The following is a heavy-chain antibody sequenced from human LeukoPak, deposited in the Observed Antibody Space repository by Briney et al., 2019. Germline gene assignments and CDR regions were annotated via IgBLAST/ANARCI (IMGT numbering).Heavy chain of an antibody. CDR2: ISSSNSYI. D-gene: IGHD3-10*01. Sequence: PGGSLRLSCAASGFTFSSYNMNWVRQAPGKGLEWVSSISSSNSYIYYADSVKGRFTISRDNAKNSLYLQMDSLTAEDTALYYCARDPYYYNSGSFAAFDIWGQGTMVTVSS. V-gene: IGHV3-21*01. CDR3: ARDPYYYNSGSFAAFDI. CDR1: GFTFSSYN. J-gene: IGHJ3*02.